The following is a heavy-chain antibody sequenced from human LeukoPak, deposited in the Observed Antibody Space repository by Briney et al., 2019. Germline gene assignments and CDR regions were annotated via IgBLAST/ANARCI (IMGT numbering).Heavy chain of an antibody. J-gene: IGHJ4*02. CDR1: GGSFNAYA. D-gene: IGHD5-18*01. V-gene: IGHV1-69*05. CDR2: IIPIFGTS. CDR3: ARGLDASMETAYDY. Sequence: SVKVSCKASGGSFNAYAISWVRQAPGQGLEWMGGIIPIFGTSNYAQKLQGRVTISTDESTSTAYMEVSSLRSEDTAIYYCARGLDASMETAYDYWGQGTLVTVSS.